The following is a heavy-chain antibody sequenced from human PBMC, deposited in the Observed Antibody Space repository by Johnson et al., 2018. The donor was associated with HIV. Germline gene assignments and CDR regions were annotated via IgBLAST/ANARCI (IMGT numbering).Heavy chain of an antibody. Sequence: VQLVESGGGLVQPGGSLRLSCAASGFTVSSNYMSWVRQAPGKGLEWVTVLYSGGSTYYADSVKGRFTISRDKSKNTLYLQMNSLRADDTAVYYCARTTRMVGAFEIWGQGTMVTVSS. CDR2: LYSGGST. CDR1: GFTVSSNY. J-gene: IGHJ3*02. D-gene: IGHD2-15*01. CDR3: ARTTRMVGAFEI. V-gene: IGHV3-66*02.